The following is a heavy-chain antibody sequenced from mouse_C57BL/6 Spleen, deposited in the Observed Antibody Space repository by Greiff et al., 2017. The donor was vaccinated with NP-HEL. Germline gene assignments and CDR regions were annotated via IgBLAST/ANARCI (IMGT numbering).Heavy chain of an antibody. CDR2: LSNGGGST. J-gene: IGHJ3*01. D-gene: IGHD1-2*01. V-gene: IGHV5-12*01. CDR1: GFTFSDYY. CDR3: ASAGFTAPFAY. Sequence: EVQLVESGGGLVQPGGSLKLSCAASGFTFSDYYMYWVRQTPEKRLEWVAYLSNGGGSTYYPDTVTGRFTISRDNAKNTLYLQMSRLKSEDTAMYYCASAGFTAPFAYWGQGTLVTVAA.